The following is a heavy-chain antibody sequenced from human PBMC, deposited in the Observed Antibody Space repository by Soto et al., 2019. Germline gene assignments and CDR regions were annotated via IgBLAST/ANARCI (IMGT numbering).Heavy chain of an antibody. J-gene: IGHJ4*02. CDR1: GFSFSSSG. CDR2: IWYDGNKK. Sequence: WGSLRLSCAASGFSFSSSGMHWVRQAPGKGLEWVAVIWYDGNKKYYGDSVRGRFTISRDNSKNTLYLEMNSLRAEDTAVYYCGVDTTGILDYWGQGTLVTVSS. CDR3: GVDTTGILDY. D-gene: IGHD5-18*01. V-gene: IGHV3-33*03.